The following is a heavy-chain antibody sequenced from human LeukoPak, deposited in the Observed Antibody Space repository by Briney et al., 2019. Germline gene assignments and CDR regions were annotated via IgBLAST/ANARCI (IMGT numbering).Heavy chain of an antibody. CDR3: ARNRGYCSGGSCTLAAFDI. D-gene: IGHD2-15*01. V-gene: IGHV1-8*03. Sequence: ASVKLSCKASGYTFTSYGISWVRQATGQGLEWMGWMNPNSGNTGYSQKFQGRVTITRNTSISTAYMELSSLRSEDTAVYYCARNRGYCSGGSCTLAAFDIWGHGTMVTVS. CDR2: MNPNSGNT. CDR1: GYTFTSYG. J-gene: IGHJ3*02.